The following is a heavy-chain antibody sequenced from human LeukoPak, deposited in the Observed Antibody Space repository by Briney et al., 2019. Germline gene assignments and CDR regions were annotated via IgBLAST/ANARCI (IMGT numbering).Heavy chain of an antibody. V-gene: IGHV1-8*01. CDR1: GYTFTSYD. D-gene: IGHD2-2*01. J-gene: IGHJ5*02. Sequence: ASVKVSCKASGYTFTSYDINWVRQATGQGLEWMGWMNPNSGNTGYAQKFQGRVTMTRNTSISTAYMEPSSLRSEDTAVYYCAREDIVVVPALGGFDPWGQGTLVTVSS. CDR3: AREDIVVVPALGGFDP. CDR2: MNPNSGNT.